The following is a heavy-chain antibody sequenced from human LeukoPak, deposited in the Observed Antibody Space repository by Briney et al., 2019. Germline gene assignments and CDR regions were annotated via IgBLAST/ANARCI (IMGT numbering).Heavy chain of an antibody. J-gene: IGHJ4*02. CDR2: VSYDGTNR. CDR1: GFTFSTYA. Sequence: GRSLRLSCAASGFTFSTYAMHWVRQAPGKGLEWVAVVSYDGTNRYYADSVKGRFTISRDNSKNSLYLQMNSLRAEDTAVYYCARDATSEHYFDYWGQGTLVTVSS. CDR3: ARDATSEHYFDY. D-gene: IGHD1-26*01. V-gene: IGHV3-30-3*01.